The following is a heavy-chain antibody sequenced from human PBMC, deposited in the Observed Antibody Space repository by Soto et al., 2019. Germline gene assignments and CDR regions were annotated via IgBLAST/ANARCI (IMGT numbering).Heavy chain of an antibody. CDR2: ISNDGSNK. CDR1: GFSFSTYG. Sequence: GGSLRLSCAASGFSFSTYGMHWVRQAPGKGLEWVAFISNDGSNKYYADSVKGRFTISRDKSKNTLYLQMNSLRAEDTAVYYCAKWAGGFDYWGQGTLVTVGS. J-gene: IGHJ4*02. CDR3: AKWAGGFDY. V-gene: IGHV3-30*18.